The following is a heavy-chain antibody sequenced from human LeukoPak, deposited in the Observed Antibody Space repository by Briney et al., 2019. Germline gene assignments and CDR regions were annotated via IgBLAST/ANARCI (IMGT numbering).Heavy chain of an antibody. CDR3: ARVGYAGNFFDY. V-gene: IGHV1-2*02. Sequence: ASVKVSCKASGYTFTGYYVHWVRQAPGQGLEWMGLINPNSGDTNYAQKFQGRVTMTTDKSTNTAYMELRSLRSDDTAVYYCARVGYAGNFFDYWGQGTLVTVSS. CDR2: INPNSGDT. J-gene: IGHJ4*02. CDR1: GYTFTGYY. D-gene: IGHD4-23*01.